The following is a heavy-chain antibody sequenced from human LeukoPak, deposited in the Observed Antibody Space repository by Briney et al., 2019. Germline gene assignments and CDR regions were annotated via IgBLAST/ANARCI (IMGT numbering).Heavy chain of an antibody. D-gene: IGHD5-18*01. CDR3: ARDWGPGAERYSYGWVY. CDR2: INPNSGGT. V-gene: IGHV1-2*02. J-gene: IGHJ4*02. Sequence: ASVKVSCKASGYTFTGYYMHWVRQAPGQGFEWMGWINPNSGGTNYAQKFQGRVTMTRDTSISTAYMELSRLRSDDTAVYYCARDWGPGAERYSYGWVYWGQGTLVTVSS. CDR1: GYTFTGYY.